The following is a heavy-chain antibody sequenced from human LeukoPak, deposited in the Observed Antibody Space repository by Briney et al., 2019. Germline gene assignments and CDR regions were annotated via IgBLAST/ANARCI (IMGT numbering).Heavy chain of an antibody. V-gene: IGHV3-64*01. CDR1: GFTFTSYA. D-gene: IGHD3-3*01. CDR3: ARFGRFLEWLPGEDY. CDR2: ISSNGGST. J-gene: IGHJ4*02. Sequence: GGSLSLSCPASGFTFTSYAMHWVRQAPGKGLEYDSAISSNGGSTYYANSVKGRFTISRDNSKNTLYLQMGSLRAEDMAVYYCARFGRFLEWLPGEDYWGQGTLGTVSS.